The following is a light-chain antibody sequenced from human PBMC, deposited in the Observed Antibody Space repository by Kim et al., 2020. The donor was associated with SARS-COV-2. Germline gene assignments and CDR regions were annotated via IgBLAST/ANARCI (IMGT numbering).Light chain of an antibody. CDR1: EPIGNY. CDR2: DTN. Sequence: DIQMTQSPSSLSASVGERVIITCRPSEPIGNYLNWYQKRPGKAPRLLIYDTNRVQTGVPSRFSATGSGTIFTLTISSLQSEDFATYYCQQSYNTPPTFGPGTKLEI. J-gene: IGKJ1*01. V-gene: IGKV1-39*01. CDR3: QQSYNTPPT.